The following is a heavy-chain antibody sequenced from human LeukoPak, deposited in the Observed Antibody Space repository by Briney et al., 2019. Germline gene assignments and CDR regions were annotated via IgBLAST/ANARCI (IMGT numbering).Heavy chain of an antibody. D-gene: IGHD2-15*01. V-gene: IGHV1-2*02. CDR2: INPNSGGT. CDR1: GYTFTGYY. CDR3: ARVLPVVVVAATRTRDDAFNI. Sequence: ASVKVSCKASGYTFTGYYMHWVRQAPGQGLEWMGWINPNSGGTNYAQKFQGRVTMTRDTSISTAYMELSRLRSDDTAVYYCARVLPVVVVAATRTRDDAFNIWGQETMVTVSS. J-gene: IGHJ3*02.